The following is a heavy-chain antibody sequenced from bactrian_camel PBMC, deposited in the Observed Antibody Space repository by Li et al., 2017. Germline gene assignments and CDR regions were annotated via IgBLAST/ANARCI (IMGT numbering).Heavy chain of an antibody. CDR2: INTSGSSA. Sequence: HVQLVESGGELVQPGGSLRLSCAASGFVFRSHVMTWVRQAPGKGLEWVSRINTSGSSAYYADSVKGRFIISRDNAKDTLYLQLNTLRTEDTAMYYCAKEGATYALATSGFGYWGQGTQVTVS. CDR3: AKEGATYALATSGFGY. D-gene: IGHD1*01. CDR1: GFVFRSHV. V-gene: IGHV3S1*01. J-gene: IGHJ6*01.